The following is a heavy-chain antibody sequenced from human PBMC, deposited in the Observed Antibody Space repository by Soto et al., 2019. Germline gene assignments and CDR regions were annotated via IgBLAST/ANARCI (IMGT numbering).Heavy chain of an antibody. D-gene: IGHD5-12*01. CDR1: GFTFSSYA. CDR2: VRGNGDPP. Sequence: GGSLRLSCSASGFTFSSYAMHWVRQAPGKGLEYVSGVRGNGDPPFYADSVKGRFTISRDNSKNTLYLQMSGLSADDTAVYYCVKSRGGNNFDFFDWGQGALVTVS. CDR3: VKSRGGNNFDFFD. V-gene: IGHV3-64D*06. J-gene: IGHJ4*02.